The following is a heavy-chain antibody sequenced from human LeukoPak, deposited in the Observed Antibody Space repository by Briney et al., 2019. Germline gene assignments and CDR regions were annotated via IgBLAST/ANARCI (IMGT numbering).Heavy chain of an antibody. Sequence: ASVEVSCKASGYTFSSYGISWVRQAPGQGLEWVGWIIAYSGDTIYAQKLQGRVTMTTDTSTSTAYMELRSLISDDTAVYYCARDFTPYCSSTSCSWFDPWGQGTLVTVSS. D-gene: IGHD2-2*01. V-gene: IGHV1-18*01. J-gene: IGHJ5*02. CDR2: IIAYSGDT. CDR1: GYTFSSYG. CDR3: ARDFTPYCSSTSCSWFDP.